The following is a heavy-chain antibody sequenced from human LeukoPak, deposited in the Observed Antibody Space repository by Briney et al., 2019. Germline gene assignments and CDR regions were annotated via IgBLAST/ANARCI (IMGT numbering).Heavy chain of an antibody. D-gene: IGHD2-15*01. CDR1: GYSFSSHD. CDR3: ASHPSARSRYSGKGFGY. V-gene: IGHV1-69*05. Sequence: ASVKVSCKASGYSFSSHDINWVRQAPGQGLEWMGGIIPIFGTANYAQKFQGRVTITTDESTSTAYMELSSLRSEDTAVYYCASHPSARSRYSGKGFGYGGQETLSPSPQ. J-gene: IGHJ4*02. CDR2: IIPIFGTA.